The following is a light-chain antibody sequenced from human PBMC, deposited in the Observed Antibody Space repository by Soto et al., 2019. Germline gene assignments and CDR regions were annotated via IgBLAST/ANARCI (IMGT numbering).Light chain of an antibody. CDR1: QSVLFTSNDKNF. CDR2: WAS. J-gene: IGKJ1*01. Sequence: RRVTMKEKATITCKSSQSVLFTSNDKNFLAWYQHKAGQPPKLIVNWASSREVGVPDRFSGSGSGTHFTLTISSLLAEDVAMYYCQPYYKTPTFGRGTKVDIK. V-gene: IGKV4-1*01. CDR3: QPYYKTPT.